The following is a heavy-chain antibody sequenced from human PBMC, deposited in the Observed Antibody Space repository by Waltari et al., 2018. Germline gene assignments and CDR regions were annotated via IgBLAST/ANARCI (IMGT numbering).Heavy chain of an antibody. J-gene: IGHJ4*02. V-gene: IGHV1-69*05. Sequence: QVQLVQSGAEVKKPGSSVKVSCKASGGTFSSYAISWVRQAPGQGLGWRGWIIPIFGTANYAQKFQGRVTITTDESTSTAYMGLSSLRSEDTAVYYCARSYYYGSGSYFDIDYWGQGTLVTVSS. D-gene: IGHD3-10*01. CDR3: ARSYYYGSGSYFDIDY. CDR1: GGTFSSYA. CDR2: IIPIFGTA.